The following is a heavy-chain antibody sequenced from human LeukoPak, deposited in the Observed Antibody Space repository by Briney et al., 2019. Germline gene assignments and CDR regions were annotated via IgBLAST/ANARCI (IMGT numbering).Heavy chain of an antibody. CDR1: GFTFSSYG. V-gene: IGHV3-30*02. J-gene: IGHJ4*02. D-gene: IGHD1-26*01. CDR3: ARQVVGATFQYYFDY. CDR2: IRYDGSNK. Sequence: GGSLRLSCAASGFTFSSYGMHWVRQAPGKVLEWVAFIRYDGSNKYYADSVKGRFTISRDNSKNTLYLQMNSLRAEDTAVYYCARQVVGATFQYYFDYWGQGTLVTVSS.